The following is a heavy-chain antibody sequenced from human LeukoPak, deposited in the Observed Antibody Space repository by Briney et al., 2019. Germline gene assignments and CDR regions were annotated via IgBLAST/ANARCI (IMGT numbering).Heavy chain of an antibody. CDR3: ARGSGHYTGDYGMDV. CDR2: IYYSGST. Sequence: SETLSLTCTVSGGSISTYYWNWIRQPPGKGLEWIGNIYYSGSTNYNPSLKSRVTILVDTSKNQFSLKLSSVTAADTAVCYCARGSGHYTGDYGMDVWGQGTTVTVSS. V-gene: IGHV4-59*01. CDR1: GGSISTYY. D-gene: IGHD3-3*01. J-gene: IGHJ6*02.